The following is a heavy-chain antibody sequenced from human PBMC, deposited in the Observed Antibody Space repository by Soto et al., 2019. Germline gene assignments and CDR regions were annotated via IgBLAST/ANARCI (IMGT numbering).Heavy chain of an antibody. D-gene: IGHD2-15*01. J-gene: IGHJ5*02. CDR1: GGSISSDY. Sequence: PSETLSLTCTVSGGSISSDYWSWIRQPPGKGLEWIGYIYYSGSTNYNPSLKSRVTISVDTSKNQFSLKLSSVTAADTAVYYCARGPFLCSGGSCYPADWFDPLGQGPLVTVYS. CDR2: IYYSGST. V-gene: IGHV4-59*01. CDR3: ARGPFLCSGGSCYPADWFDP.